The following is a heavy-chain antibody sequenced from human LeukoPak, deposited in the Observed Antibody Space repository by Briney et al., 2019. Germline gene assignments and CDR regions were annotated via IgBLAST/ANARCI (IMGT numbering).Heavy chain of an antibody. CDR1: GYTFTGYY. D-gene: IGHD1-26*01. CDR2: INPNSGGT. V-gene: IGHV1-2*02. Sequence: ASVKVSCKASGYTFTGYYIHWVRQAPGQGLEWMAWINPNSGGTNYAQKFQGRVTMTRDTSISTAYMELSSLRSEDTAVYYCARDVRSGSYFLVLGYWGQGTLVTVSS. J-gene: IGHJ4*02. CDR3: ARDVRSGSYFLVLGY.